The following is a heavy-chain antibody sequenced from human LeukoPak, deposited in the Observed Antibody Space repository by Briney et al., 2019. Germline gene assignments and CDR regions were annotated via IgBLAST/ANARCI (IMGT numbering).Heavy chain of an antibody. J-gene: IGHJ4*02. CDR1: GGSISSSSYY. CDR3: VRQGGWGGAASLIEF. V-gene: IGHV4-39*01. Sequence: SETLSLTCTVSGGSISSSSYYWGWIRQPPGKGLEWIGIISYSGSTYYNPSLKSRVTMSVDTSKTQFSLKLSSVTASDTATFYCVRQGGWGGAASLIEFWGQGILVTVSS. CDR2: ISYSGST. D-gene: IGHD2-15*01.